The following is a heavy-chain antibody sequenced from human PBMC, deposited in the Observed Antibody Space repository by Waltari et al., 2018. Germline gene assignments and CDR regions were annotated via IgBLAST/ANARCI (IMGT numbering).Heavy chain of an antibody. CDR3: ARGTPGIAAAGTADY. D-gene: IGHD6-13*01. Sequence: QVQLQESGPGLVKPSQTLSLTCTVSGGSISSGSSYWSWIRQPAGKGLEWIGRIYTSGSTNYNPSLKSRVTISVDTSKNQFSLKLSSVTAADTAVYYCARGTPGIAAAGTADYWGQGTLVTVSS. V-gene: IGHV4-61*02. CDR2: IYTSGST. J-gene: IGHJ4*02. CDR1: GGSISSGSSY.